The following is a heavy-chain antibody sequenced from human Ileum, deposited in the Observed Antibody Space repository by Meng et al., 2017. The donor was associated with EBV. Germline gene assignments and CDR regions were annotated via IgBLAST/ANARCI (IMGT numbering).Heavy chain of an antibody. CDR2: TYYRSKWYN. J-gene: IGHJ4*02. V-gene: IGHV6-1*01. Sequence: VQLHPSGPGLVQPPQTPSLTCAISGDSVSTNSAAWNWIRPSPSRGLEWLGRTYYRSKWYNEYAVSVKSRITINADTSKNQFSLQLNSVTPEDTAVYYCARGARLAPFDYWGQGTLVTVSS. D-gene: IGHD6-19*01. CDR3: ARGARLAPFDY. CDR1: GDSVSTNSAA.